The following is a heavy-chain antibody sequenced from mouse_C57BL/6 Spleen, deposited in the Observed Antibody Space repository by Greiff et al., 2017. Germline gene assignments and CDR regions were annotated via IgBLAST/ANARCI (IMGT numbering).Heavy chain of an antibody. Sequence: EVQLQESGAELVRPGASVKLSCTASGFNIKDDYMHWVKQRPEQGLEWIGWIDPENGDTEYASKFQGKATITADTSSNTAYLQLSSLTSEDTAVYYCTTQDYGSTLEGFAYWGQGTLVTVSA. V-gene: IGHV14-4*01. J-gene: IGHJ3*01. CDR3: TTQDYGSTLEGFAY. CDR1: GFNIKDDY. D-gene: IGHD1-1*01. CDR2: IDPENGDT.